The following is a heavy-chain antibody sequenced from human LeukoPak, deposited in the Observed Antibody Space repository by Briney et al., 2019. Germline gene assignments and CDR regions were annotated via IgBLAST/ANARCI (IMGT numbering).Heavy chain of an antibody. CDR1: GYTFTGYY. Sequence: ASVKVSCKASGYTFTGYYMHWVRQAPGQGLEWMGWINPNSGGTNYAQKFQGRVTMTRDTSISTAYMELSRLRSDDTAVYYCAIHLTGYYFSHDYWGQGTLVTVSS. CDR3: AIHLTGYYFSHDY. J-gene: IGHJ4*02. CDR2: INPNSGGT. V-gene: IGHV1-2*02. D-gene: IGHD3-9*01.